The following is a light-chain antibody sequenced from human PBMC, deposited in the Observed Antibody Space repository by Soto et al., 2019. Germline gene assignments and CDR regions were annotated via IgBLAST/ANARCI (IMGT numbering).Light chain of an antibody. Sequence: DIHMTQSASSLSASVGDRVTITCLASQSIVTYLNWYLQKPGKAPKLLIYAASNLQSGVPSRFSGSGSGTDFTLTISSLQPEDFATYFCQQSYSTPPWTFGQGTKVDI. CDR1: QSIVTY. CDR2: AAS. V-gene: IGKV1-39*01. CDR3: QQSYSTPPWT. J-gene: IGKJ1*01.